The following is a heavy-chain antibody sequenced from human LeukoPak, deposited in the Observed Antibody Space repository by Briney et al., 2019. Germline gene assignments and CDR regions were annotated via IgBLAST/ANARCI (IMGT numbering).Heavy chain of an antibody. CDR2: ISDSDNSM. CDR1: GFTLRSYS. D-gene: IGHD1-14*01. J-gene: IGHJ3*01. Sequence: PGGSRRLSCAASGFTLRSYSMNWVRQAPGKGLEWVSSISDSDNSMYYANSVKDRFTISRDNTKNSLYLQMNSLRAEDTAVYYCARETEEAFDVWGQGTMVTVSS. V-gene: IGHV3-21*01. CDR3: ARETEEAFDV.